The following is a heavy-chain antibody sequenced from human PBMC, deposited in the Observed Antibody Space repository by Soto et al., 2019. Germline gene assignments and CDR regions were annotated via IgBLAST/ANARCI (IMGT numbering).Heavy chain of an antibody. CDR3: ARDYYYDSSGYYSLPFPIFLSCRDYYCYVMYF. J-gene: IGHJ6*02. CDR2: ISAYNGNT. Sequence: ASVKVSCKASGYTFTSYGISWVRQAPGQGLEWMGWISAYNGNTNYAQKLQGRVTMTTDTSTSTAYMELRSLRSDDTAVYYCARDYYYDSSGYYSLPFPIFLSCRDYYCYVMYFSTRGSTVTGSS. CDR1: GYTFTSYG. V-gene: IGHV1-18*01. D-gene: IGHD3-22*01.